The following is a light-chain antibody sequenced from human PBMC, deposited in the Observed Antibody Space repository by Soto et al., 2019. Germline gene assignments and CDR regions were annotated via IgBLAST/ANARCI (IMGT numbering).Light chain of an antibody. CDR1: SSDAGGYNY. CDR3: SSYTSSRPLDVV. J-gene: IGLJ2*01. V-gene: IGLV2-14*01. CDR2: DVS. Sequence: QSALTQPASVSGSPGQSITISCTGTSSDAGGYNYVSWYQQHPGKAPKLMIYDVSNRPSGVSNRFSGSKSGNTASLTISGRQAEDEADYSCSSYTSSRPLDVVFGGGTKLTVL.